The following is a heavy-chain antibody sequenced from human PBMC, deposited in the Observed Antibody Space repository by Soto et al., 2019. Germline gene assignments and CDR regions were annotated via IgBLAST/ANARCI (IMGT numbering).Heavy chain of an antibody. V-gene: IGHV4-39*01. J-gene: IGHJ6*02. Sequence: SETLSLTCTVSGGSISSSSYYWGWIRQPPGKGLEWIGSIYYSGSTYYNPSLKSRVTISVDTSKNQFSLKLSSVTAADTAVYYCARQYYYDSSGYYYYHYYGMDVWGQGTTVTVSS. CDR1: GGSISSSSYY. CDR3: ARQYYYDSSGYYYYHYYGMDV. D-gene: IGHD3-22*01. CDR2: IYYSGST.